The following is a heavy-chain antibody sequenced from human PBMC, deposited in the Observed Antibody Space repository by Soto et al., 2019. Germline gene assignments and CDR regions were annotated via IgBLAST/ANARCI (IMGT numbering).Heavy chain of an antibody. CDR1: GFTFDDYA. CDR3: AKDSGSYRRYFDY. J-gene: IGHJ4*02. Sequence: EVQLVESGGGLVQPGRSLRLSCAASGFTFDDYAMHWVRQAPGKGLEWVSGISWSSGSIGYADSVKGRFTISRDNAKNSLYLQMNSLRAEDTALYYCAKDSGSYRRYFDYWGQGTLVTVSS. CDR2: ISWSSGSI. V-gene: IGHV3-9*01. D-gene: IGHD1-26*01.